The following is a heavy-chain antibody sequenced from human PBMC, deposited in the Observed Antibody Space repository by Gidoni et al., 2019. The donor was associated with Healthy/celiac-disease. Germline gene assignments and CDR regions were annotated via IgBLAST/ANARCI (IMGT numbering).Heavy chain of an antibody. V-gene: IGHV4-38-2*01. D-gene: IGHD3-3*01. J-gene: IGHJ4*02. CDR2: IYNSGIT. Sequence: QVQLQESGPGLGKPSETLSLTCAVSGYSISSGYYWGWIRPPPGKGLEWIGSIYNSGITYDNPSLKSRVTISVDTSKNQFALKLSSVTAADTAVYYCARIGERFLEWYLDYWGQGTLVTVSS. CDR1: GYSISSGYY. CDR3: ARIGERFLEWYLDY.